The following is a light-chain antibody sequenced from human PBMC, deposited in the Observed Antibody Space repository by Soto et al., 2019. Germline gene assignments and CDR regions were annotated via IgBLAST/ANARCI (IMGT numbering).Light chain of an antibody. CDR2: GAS. J-gene: IGKJ4*01. CDR3: QQYCSLLT. Sequence: EIVLTQSPGTLSLSPGERATLSCRASQSVSSSYLAWYQQKPGQAPRLLIYGASSRATGIPDRFSGSGPGTEFTITISMMEPEDSSVDSCQQYCSLLTFGVGTTVEVK. CDR1: QSVSSSY. V-gene: IGKV3-20*01.